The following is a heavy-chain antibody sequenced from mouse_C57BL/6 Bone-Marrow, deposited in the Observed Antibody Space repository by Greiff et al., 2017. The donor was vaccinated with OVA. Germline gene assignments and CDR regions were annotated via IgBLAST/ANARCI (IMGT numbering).Heavy chain of an antibody. D-gene: IGHD1-1*01. CDR1: GYTFTDYN. V-gene: IGHV1-18*01. Sequence: VQLHQSGPELVKPGASVKIPCKASGYTFTDYNMDWVKQSHGKSLEWIGDINPNNGGTIYNQKFKGKATLTVEKSSSTAYMELRSLTSEDTAGYYCARRPYGSSPDYWGQGTTLTVSS. CDR3: ARRPYGSSPDY. CDR2: INPNNGGT. J-gene: IGHJ2*01.